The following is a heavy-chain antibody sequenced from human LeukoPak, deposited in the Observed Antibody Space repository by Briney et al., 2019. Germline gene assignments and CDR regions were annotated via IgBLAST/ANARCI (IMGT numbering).Heavy chain of an antibody. CDR1: GFTFSSYW. D-gene: IGHD1-14*01. CDR2: IKQDGREK. V-gene: IGHV3-7*01. J-gene: IGHJ5*02. Sequence: PGGSLRLSCAASGFTFSSYWMSWVRQAPGKGLEWVAKIKQDGREKYYVDSVKGRFTISRDNTQNSLYLQMNSLRAEDTAVYYCARDSGGWFDPWGQGSLVTVSS. CDR3: ARDSGGWFDP.